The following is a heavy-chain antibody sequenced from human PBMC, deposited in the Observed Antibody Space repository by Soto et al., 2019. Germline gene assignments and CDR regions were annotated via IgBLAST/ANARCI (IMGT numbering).Heavy chain of an antibody. CDR2: IYYSGST. J-gene: IGHJ4*02. Sequence: QVQLQESGPGLVKPSQTLSLTCTVSGGSISSGDYYWSWIRQPPGKGLEWIGYIYYSGSTYYNPSLKSRVTISVDTSKNQFSLKLSSVTAADTAVCYCARVRDCSGGSCYSHFDYWGQGTLVTVSS. CDR3: ARVRDCSGGSCYSHFDY. CDR1: GGSISSGDYY. V-gene: IGHV4-30-4*01. D-gene: IGHD2-15*01.